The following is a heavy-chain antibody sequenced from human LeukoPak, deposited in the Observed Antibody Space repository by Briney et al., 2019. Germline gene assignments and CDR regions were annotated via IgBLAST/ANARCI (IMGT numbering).Heavy chain of an antibody. CDR1: GGSISSHY. D-gene: IGHD1-1*01. Sequence: PSETLSLTCTVSGGSISSHYWSWIRQPPGKGLEWIGYIYYSGSTNYNPSLKSRVTISADTSKNQFSLKLSSVTAADTAVYYCASSAGTAPTNFDYWGQGTLVTVSS. CDR2: IYYSGST. V-gene: IGHV4-59*11. J-gene: IGHJ4*02. CDR3: ASSAGTAPTNFDY.